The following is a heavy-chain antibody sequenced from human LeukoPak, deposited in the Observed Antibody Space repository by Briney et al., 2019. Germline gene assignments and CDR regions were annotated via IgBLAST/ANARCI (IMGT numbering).Heavy chain of an antibody. V-gene: IGHV3-7*03. D-gene: IGHD3-10*01. CDR1: GFTFSNYW. J-gene: IGHJ4*02. CDR3: ARDLIVPDAMTGSGSYSTDY. Sequence: PGGSLRLSCAASGFTFSNYWMSWVRQAPGKGLEWVANIKQDGSEKYYVDSVRGRFTISRDNAKNSLYLQMNSLRAADTAVYYCARDLIVPDAMTGSGSYSTDYWGQGTLATVSS. CDR2: IKQDGSEK.